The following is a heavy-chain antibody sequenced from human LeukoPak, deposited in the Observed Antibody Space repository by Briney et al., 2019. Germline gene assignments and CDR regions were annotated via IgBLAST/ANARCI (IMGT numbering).Heavy chain of an antibody. J-gene: IGHJ3*02. D-gene: IGHD3-22*01. Sequence: PGGSLRLSCAASGFTVSSNYMSWVRQAPGKGLEWVSVIYSGGSTYYADSVKGRFTISRDNSKNTLYLQMNSLRAEDTAVYYCAKGRVMIARRDAFDIWGQGTMVTVSS. CDR1: GFTVSSNY. CDR2: IYSGGST. CDR3: AKGRVMIARRDAFDI. V-gene: IGHV3-66*01.